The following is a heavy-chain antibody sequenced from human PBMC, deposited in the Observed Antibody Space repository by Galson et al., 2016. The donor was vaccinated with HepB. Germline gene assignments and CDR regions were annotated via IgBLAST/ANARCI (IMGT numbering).Heavy chain of an antibody. Sequence: SVKVSCKASGGTFSSYTISWVRQAPGQGLEWMGGVIPMFGIANYAQKFQGRVTTTADESTSTAYMELSSLKSGDTAVYYCARDRGTNAFDIWGQGTMVTVSS. V-gene: IGHV1-69*13. CDR3: ARDRGTNAFDI. CDR1: GGTFSSYT. CDR2: VIPMFGIA. J-gene: IGHJ3*02.